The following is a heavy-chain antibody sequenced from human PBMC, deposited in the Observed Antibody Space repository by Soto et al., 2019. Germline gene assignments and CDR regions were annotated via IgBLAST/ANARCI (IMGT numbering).Heavy chain of an antibody. CDR2: IYPGDSDT. Sequence: GESLKISCKGSGYSFTSYWIGWVRQMPGKGLEWMGIIYPGDSDTRYSPSFQGQVTISADKSISTAYLQWSSLKASDTAMYYCARLYRIPCSGGSSYSRTMRGNWFDPWGQGTLVTVSS. CDR3: ARLYRIPCSGGSSYSRTMRGNWFDP. D-gene: IGHD2-15*01. V-gene: IGHV5-51*01. J-gene: IGHJ5*02. CDR1: GYSFTSYW.